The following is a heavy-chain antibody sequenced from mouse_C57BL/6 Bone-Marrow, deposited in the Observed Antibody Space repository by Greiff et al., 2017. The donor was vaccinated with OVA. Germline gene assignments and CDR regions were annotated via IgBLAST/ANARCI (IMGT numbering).Heavy chain of an antibody. Sequence: QVQLQQSGPGLVQPSQSLSITYTVSGFSLTSYGVHWVRQSPGKGLEWLGVIWSGGSTDYNAAFISRLSISKDNSKSQVFFKMNSLQADDTAIYYCARWDFAYWGQGTLVTVSA. J-gene: IGHJ3*01. D-gene: IGHD4-1*01. CDR1: GFSLTSYG. V-gene: IGHV2-2*01. CDR3: ARWDFAY. CDR2: IWSGGST.